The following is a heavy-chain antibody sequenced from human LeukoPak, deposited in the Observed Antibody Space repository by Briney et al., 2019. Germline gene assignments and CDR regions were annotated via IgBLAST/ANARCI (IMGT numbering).Heavy chain of an antibody. CDR3: ARDPGYSSGWFDY. J-gene: IGHJ4*02. CDR1: GIPFNCYR. CDR2: ISASSDFI. D-gene: IGHD6-19*01. Sequence: GSLRISFLISGIPFNCYRMKWVRQAPGEGVEWVLSISASSDFISYADSVKGRFTISRDNAKKSLYLQMNSVRAEDTAVYYCARDPGYSSGWFDYWGQGALVTVSS. V-gene: IGHV3-21*01.